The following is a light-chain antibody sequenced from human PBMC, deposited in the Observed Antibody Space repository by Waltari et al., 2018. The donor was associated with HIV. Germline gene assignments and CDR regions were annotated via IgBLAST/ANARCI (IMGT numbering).Light chain of an antibody. CDR3: AAWDDSLSGLV. CDR2: RNN. Sequence: QSVLTQPPSASGTPGQRVTISCSGSSSNIGSNYGHWYQQLPGTAPKLLIYRNNQRPSGVPDRFSGSKSGTSASLAISGLRSEDEADYYCAAWDDSLSGLVFGGGTKVTVL. CDR1: SSNIGSNY. V-gene: IGLV1-47*01. J-gene: IGLJ3*02.